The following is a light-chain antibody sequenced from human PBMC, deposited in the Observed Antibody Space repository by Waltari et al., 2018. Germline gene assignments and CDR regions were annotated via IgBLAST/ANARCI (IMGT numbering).Light chain of an antibody. V-gene: IGKV1-9*01. J-gene: IGKJ4*01. CDR2: RAS. CDR3: QQFNTYPPLT. Sequence: HLTQPPPFLSASVGDRVTITCRASQGINNHLAWNQQKPGKAPKLLIYRASTLHSGVPSRFSGSGSGTEFTLRISSLQPEDFATYYCQQFNTYPPLTFGGGTKVEIK. CDR1: QGINNH.